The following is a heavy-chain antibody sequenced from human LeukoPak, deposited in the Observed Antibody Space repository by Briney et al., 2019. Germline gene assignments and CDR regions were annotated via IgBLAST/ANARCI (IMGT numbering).Heavy chain of an antibody. D-gene: IGHD4-17*01. CDR1: GGSISSYH. V-gene: IGHV4-4*09. J-gene: IGHJ4*02. Sequence: SETLSLTCTVSGGSISSYHWSWIRQPPGKGLEWIGYIYTSGSTNYNPSLKSRVTISVDTSKNQFSLKLSSVTAADTAVYYCATAANYGLLDYWGQGTLVTVSS. CDR2: IYTSGST. CDR3: ATAANYGLLDY.